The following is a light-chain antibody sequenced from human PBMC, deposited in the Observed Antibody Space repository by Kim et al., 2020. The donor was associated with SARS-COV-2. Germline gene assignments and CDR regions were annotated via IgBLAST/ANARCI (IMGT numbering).Light chain of an antibody. CDR2: GAS. V-gene: IGKV3-15*01. CDR1: QSISNY. CDR3: HQYNDWPRT. Sequence: VSPGERAPLSCRASQSISNYLAWYQQKPGQAPRLLIYGASNRATGIPARFSGSGSGTDFTLTISSLESEDFAVYYCHQYNDWPRTFGRGTKVDIK. J-gene: IGKJ1*01.